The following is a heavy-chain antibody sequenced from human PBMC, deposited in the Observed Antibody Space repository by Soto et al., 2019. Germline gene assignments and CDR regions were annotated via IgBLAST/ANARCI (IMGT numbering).Heavy chain of an antibody. CDR2: IGTYNGIT. CDR3: ARDLSRLDY. V-gene: IGHV1-18*01. CDR1: GYTFSNYA. D-gene: IGHD6-19*01. Sequence: QVQLVQSGAEVKKPGASVKVSCKASGYTFSNYAFSWVRQAPGQGLEWMGWIGTYNGITNYSQKFQDRVTMTTDTSTSTAYMELRSLRSDATAVYSCARDLSRLDYWGQGTLVTVSS. J-gene: IGHJ4*02.